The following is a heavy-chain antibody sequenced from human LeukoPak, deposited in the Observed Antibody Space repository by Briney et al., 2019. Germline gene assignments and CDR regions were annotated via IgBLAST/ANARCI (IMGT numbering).Heavy chain of an antibody. V-gene: IGHV4-39*01. Sequence: SETLSLTWTVSGVSISSSNSYWGWIRHPAGKGREWIGSIYYSGNTYYNASLKSQVSISIDTSKNQFSLRLTSVTAADTAVYYCARQTGSGLFILPGGQGTLVTVSS. CDR2: IYYSGNT. D-gene: IGHD3/OR15-3a*01. J-gene: IGHJ4*02. CDR1: GVSISSSNSY. CDR3: ARQTGSGLFILP.